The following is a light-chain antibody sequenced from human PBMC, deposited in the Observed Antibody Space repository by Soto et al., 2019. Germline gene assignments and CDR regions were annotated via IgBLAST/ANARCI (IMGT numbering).Light chain of an antibody. CDR3: SSYTGSSTPVV. V-gene: IGLV2-14*01. CDR2: DVS. J-gene: IGLJ2*01. Sequence: QSVLTQSASVSGSPGQSITISCTGTSSDVGGYNYVSWYQQHPGKAPKLMIYDVSNRPSGVSNRFSGSKSGNTASLTISGLQAEDEADYYCSSYTGSSTPVVFGGGTKLTVL. CDR1: SSDVGGYNY.